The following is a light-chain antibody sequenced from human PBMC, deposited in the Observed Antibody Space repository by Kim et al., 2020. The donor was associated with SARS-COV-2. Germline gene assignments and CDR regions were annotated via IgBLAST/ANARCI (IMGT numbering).Light chain of an antibody. CDR3: QQYVSSPLT. CDR2: GAS. J-gene: IGKJ4*01. CDR1: QSVSNNY. V-gene: IGKV3-20*01. Sequence: DIVLTQSLGTLSLSPGERATLSCRASQSVSNNYLAWYQQKPGQAPRLLIYGASSRATGIPDRFSGSGSGTDFTLTISRLEPEDFALYYCQQYVSSPLTFGGGTKVEIK.